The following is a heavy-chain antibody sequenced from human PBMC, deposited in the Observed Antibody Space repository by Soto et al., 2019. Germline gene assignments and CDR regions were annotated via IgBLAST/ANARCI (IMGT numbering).Heavy chain of an antibody. Sequence: GASVKVSCKASGYTFTSYGISWVRQAPGQGLEWMGWISAYNGNTNYAQKLQGRVTMTTDTSTSTAYMELRSLRSDDTAVYYCARDRSLFSGYCSGGSCYSYYYMDVWGKGTTVTVSS. CDR2: ISAYNGNT. J-gene: IGHJ6*03. CDR3: ARDRSLFSGYCSGGSCYSYYYMDV. D-gene: IGHD2-15*01. V-gene: IGHV1-18*01. CDR1: GYTFTSYG.